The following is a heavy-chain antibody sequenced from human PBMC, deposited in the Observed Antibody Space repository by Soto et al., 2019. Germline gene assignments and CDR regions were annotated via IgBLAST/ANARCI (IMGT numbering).Heavy chain of an antibody. D-gene: IGHD3-9*01. CDR2: INPNSGGT. CDR3: ARDLRGYDILTVYYTRSAFDI. Sequence: ASVKVSCKASGSNFTGYYMHWVRHAHGHGLEWMGWINPNSGGTNYAQKYQGWVTMTRDTSISTAYMELSRMRSDDTGGYYCARDLRGYDILTVYYTRSAFDIWGQGTMVTVSS. CDR1: GSNFTGYY. V-gene: IGHV1-2*04. J-gene: IGHJ3*02.